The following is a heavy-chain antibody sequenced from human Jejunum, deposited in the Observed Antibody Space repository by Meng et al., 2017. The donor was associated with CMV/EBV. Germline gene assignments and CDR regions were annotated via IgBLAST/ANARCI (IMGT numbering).Heavy chain of an antibody. V-gene: IGHV1-69*05. Sequence: ASGGTGGRYAISWVRQARGHGGEGRGGIVPLLGNVNYAQKVQGGITSTTDETTSTGYMELSSLRSEDTAVYYCARAHDSISNPYFDFWGQGTLVTVSS. J-gene: IGHJ4*02. D-gene: IGHD3-3*02. CDR3: ARAHDSISNPYFDF. CDR2: IVPLLGNV. CDR1: GGTGGRYA.